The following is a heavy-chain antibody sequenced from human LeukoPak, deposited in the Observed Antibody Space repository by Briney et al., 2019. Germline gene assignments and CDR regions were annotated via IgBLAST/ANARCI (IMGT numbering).Heavy chain of an antibody. J-gene: IGHJ4*02. D-gene: IGHD3-9*01. V-gene: IGHV3-7*04. CDR2: IKKDGSDK. Sequence: TGGSLRLSCAASGFTFSSYWMSWVRQAPGKGLEWVANIKKDGSDKYYVDSVKGRFTISRDNAKNSLYLQMNSLRAEDTAVYYCARGSDILTGYLFRFDYWGQRTLVTVSS. CDR1: GFTFSSYW. CDR3: ARGSDILTGYLFRFDY.